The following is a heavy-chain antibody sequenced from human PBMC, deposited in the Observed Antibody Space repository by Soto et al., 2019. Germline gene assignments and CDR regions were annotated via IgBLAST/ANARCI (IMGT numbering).Heavy chain of an antibody. CDR3: ARRFSLTVPEENAFDS. CDR1: GFTFTDYP. V-gene: IGHV3-48*01. CDR2: INSGGNEI. J-gene: IGHJ3*02. D-gene: IGHD6-19*01. Sequence: WGSLRPPCSAAGFTFTDYPMSWVRPAPGKGLEWFSYINSGGNEIYYTNPVRGRFTISRDNAENSLFLQMNSLRAEDTAVYYGARRFSLTVPEENAFDSWGQATMVTVSS.